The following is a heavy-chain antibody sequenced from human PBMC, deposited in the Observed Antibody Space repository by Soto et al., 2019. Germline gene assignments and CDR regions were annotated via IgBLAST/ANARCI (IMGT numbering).Heavy chain of an antibody. CDR3: ARFIAARRAGWYYYYGMDV. V-gene: IGHV1-69*01. Sequence: QVQLVQSGAEVKKPGSSVKVSCKASGGTFSSYAISWVRQAPGQGLEWMGGIIPIFGTANYAQKFQGRVTITADESTSKAYMELSSLRSEDTGVYYCARFIAARRAGWYYYYGMDVWGQGTTVTVSS. CDR2: IIPIFGTA. J-gene: IGHJ6*02. D-gene: IGHD6-6*01. CDR1: GGTFSSYA.